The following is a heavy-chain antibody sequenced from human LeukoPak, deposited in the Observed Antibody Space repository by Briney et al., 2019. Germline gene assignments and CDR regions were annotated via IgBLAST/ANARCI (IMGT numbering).Heavy chain of an antibody. CDR2: MNPNSGNT. J-gene: IGHJ4*02. V-gene: IGHV1-8*01. CDR3: ARVKAMVRGVIIYYFDY. Sequence: GASVTVSCKASGYTFTSYDINWVRQATGQGLEWMGWMNPNSGNTGYAQKFQGRVTMTRNTSISTAYMELSSLRSEDTAVYYCARVKAMVRGVIIYYFDYWGQGTLVTVSS. CDR1: GYTFTSYD. D-gene: IGHD3-10*01.